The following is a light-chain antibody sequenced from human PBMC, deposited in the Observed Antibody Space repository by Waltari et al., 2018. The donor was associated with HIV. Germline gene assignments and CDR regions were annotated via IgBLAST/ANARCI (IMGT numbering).Light chain of an antibody. CDR3: CSYAGSSTLV. CDR1: SSTIGPHHL. J-gene: IGLJ3*02. Sequence: QTPPTQPASPSGPPGQSLTIACTGTSSTIGPHHLVSWHHQHPGKAPKTLIHEVSQRPSGVSNRFSGSRSGDTASLTSSWLQGEGGADYYCCSYAGSSTLVFGGGTKVTVL. CDR2: EVS. V-gene: IGLV2-23*02.